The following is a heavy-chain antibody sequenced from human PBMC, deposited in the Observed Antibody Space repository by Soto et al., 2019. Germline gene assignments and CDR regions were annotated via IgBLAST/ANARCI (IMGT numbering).Heavy chain of an antibody. D-gene: IGHD1-26*01. CDR3: ASSWSYSVILFDY. CDR2: INAGNGNT. Sequence: ASVNVSCKASGYTFTSYAMHWVRQAPGQRLEWMGWINAGNGNTKYSQKFQGRVTITRDTSASTAYMELSSLRSEDTAVYYCASSWSYSVILFDYCGQGTLVTVSS. CDR1: GYTFTSYA. V-gene: IGHV1-3*01. J-gene: IGHJ4*02.